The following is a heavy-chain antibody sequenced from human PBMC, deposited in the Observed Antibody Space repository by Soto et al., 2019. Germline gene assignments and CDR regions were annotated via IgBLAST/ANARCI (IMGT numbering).Heavy chain of an antibody. Sequence: SETLSLTCTVSGGSISSYYWSWIRQPPGKGLEWIGYIYYSGSTNYNPSLESRVTISVDTSKNQFSLKLSSVTAADTAVYYCARDNGYSYGYTLDHWGQGTLVTVSS. CDR3: ARDNGYSYGYTLDH. V-gene: IGHV4-59*01. J-gene: IGHJ4*02. CDR1: GGSISSYY. D-gene: IGHD5-18*01. CDR2: IYYSGST.